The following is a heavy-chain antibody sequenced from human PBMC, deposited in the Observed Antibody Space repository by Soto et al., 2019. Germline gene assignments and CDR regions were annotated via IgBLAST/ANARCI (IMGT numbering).Heavy chain of an antibody. CDR1: GGSISSYH. CDR3: ARDYYYYGMDV. V-gene: IGHV4-59*01. CDR2: IYYSGST. J-gene: IGHJ6*02. Sequence: PSETLSLTCTVSGGSISSYHWSWIRQPPGKGLEWIGYIYYSGSTNYNPSLKSRVTISVDTSKNQFSLKLSSVTAADTAVYYCARDYYYYGMDVWGQGTTVTVSS.